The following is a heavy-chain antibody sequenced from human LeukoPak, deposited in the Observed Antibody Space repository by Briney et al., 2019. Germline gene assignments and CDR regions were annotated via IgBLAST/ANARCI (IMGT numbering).Heavy chain of an antibody. V-gene: IGHV3-48*01. J-gene: IGHJ4*02. D-gene: IGHD2-8*01. CDR2: IRVSSSLV. Sequence: GGSLRLSCVASGFTLSSYSLNWDRQPPGRVRGWDSYIRVSSSLVRTADSVKGRFTLYRDNAKNPLYLQLHSLRAQDTAMYYCARDQWSLPSYWRQATLVTDSS. CDR3: ARDQWSLPSY. CDR1: GFTLSSYS.